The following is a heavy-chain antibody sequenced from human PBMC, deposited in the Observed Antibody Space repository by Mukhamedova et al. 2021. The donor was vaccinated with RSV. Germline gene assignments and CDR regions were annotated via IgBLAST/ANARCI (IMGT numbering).Heavy chain of an antibody. CDR2: ISYDRSRT. J-gene: IGHJ4*02. CDR3: ARAHPQTGYFDY. D-gene: IGHD6-13*01. Sequence: STWAFHWVRQAPGKGLEWLAFISYDRSRTSFADSVKGRFTMSRDNSKNTVFLQMNSLKTEDTAVYYCARAHPQTGYFDYWGQGTLVTV. V-gene: IGHV3-30*04. CDR1: STWA.